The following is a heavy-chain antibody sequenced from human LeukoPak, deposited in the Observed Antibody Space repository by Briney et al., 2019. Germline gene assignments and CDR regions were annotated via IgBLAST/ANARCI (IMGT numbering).Heavy chain of an antibody. V-gene: IGHV3-23*01. Sequence: ETLSLTCAVYGGSFSGYYWSWVRQAQGKGLEWVSDISGSGGSTYYADSVKGRFTISRDNSKNTLYLQMNSLRAEDTAVYYCAKDGDYDSSGYPSDYWGQGTLVTVSS. J-gene: IGHJ4*02. CDR1: GGSFSGYY. D-gene: IGHD3-22*01. CDR2: ISGSGGST. CDR3: AKDGDYDSSGYPSDY.